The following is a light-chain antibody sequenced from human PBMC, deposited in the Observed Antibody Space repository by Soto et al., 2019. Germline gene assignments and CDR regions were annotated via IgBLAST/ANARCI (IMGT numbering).Light chain of an antibody. CDR3: QQYGSSPRT. CDR2: DAS. CDR1: QSVSSSY. Sequence: EIVLTQSPDTLSLSPGERATLSCRASQSVSSSYLAWYQHKPGQAPRLLIYDASRRATGIPDRFSGSGSGTDFTLTISRLEPEDIAVYYCQQYGSSPRTFGQGPSWRSN. J-gene: IGKJ2*02. V-gene: IGKV3-20*01.